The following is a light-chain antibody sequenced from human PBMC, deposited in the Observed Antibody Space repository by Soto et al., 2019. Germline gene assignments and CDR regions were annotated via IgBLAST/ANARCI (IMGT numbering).Light chain of an antibody. Sequence: EIVLTQSPGTLSLSPGERATLSCRASQSASSNYLAWYQRKPGQAPRLLIYGASSRAIDIPNRFSGSGSGTDFTLTITRLEPEDFAVYYCQQYGSSPPTFGQGTKVEI. CDR2: GAS. J-gene: IGKJ1*01. V-gene: IGKV3-20*01. CDR3: QQYGSSPPT. CDR1: QSASSNY.